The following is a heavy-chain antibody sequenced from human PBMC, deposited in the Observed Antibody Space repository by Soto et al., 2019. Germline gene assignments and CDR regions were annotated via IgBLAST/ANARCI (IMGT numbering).Heavy chain of an antibody. D-gene: IGHD3-3*01. V-gene: IGHV3-48*02. CDR3: ARSFTLRGYPLGDSLCMDV. CDR2: ISSSSSTI. J-gene: IGHJ6*02. Sequence: EVQLVESGGGLVQPGGSLRLSCAASGFTFSSYSMNWVRQAPGKGLEWVSYISSSSSTIYYADSVKGRFTISRDNAKNSLYLQMNSLRDEDTAVYYCARSFTLRGYPLGDSLCMDVWGQGTTVTVSS. CDR1: GFTFSSYS.